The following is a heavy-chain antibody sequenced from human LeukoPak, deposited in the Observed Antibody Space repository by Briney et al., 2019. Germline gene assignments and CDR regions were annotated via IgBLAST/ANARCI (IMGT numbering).Heavy chain of an antibody. CDR1: GGSFSGYY. D-gene: IGHD3-22*01. V-gene: IGHV4-59*10. CDR3: ARAPLIVVHAFDI. CDR2: IYTSGST. Sequence: SETLSLTCAVYGGSFSGYYWSWIRQPAGKGLEWIGRIYTSGSTNYNPSLKSRVTMSVDTSKNQFSLKLSSVTAADTAVYYCARAPLIVVHAFDIWGQGTMVTVSS. J-gene: IGHJ3*02.